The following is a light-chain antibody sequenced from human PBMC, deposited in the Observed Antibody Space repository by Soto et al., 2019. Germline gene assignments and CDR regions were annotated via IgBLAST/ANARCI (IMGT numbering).Light chain of an antibody. V-gene: IGLV2-14*01. Sequence: QSVLTQPASVSGSPGQSITISCTGTSSDVGGYTYVSWYQQHPGKAPKVMIYEVSNRPSGVSNRFSGSKSGNTASLTISGLLAEDEADYYCSSYTTSNTLVFGGGTQLTVL. CDR3: SSYTTSNTLV. CDR1: SSDVGGYTY. J-gene: IGLJ2*01. CDR2: EVS.